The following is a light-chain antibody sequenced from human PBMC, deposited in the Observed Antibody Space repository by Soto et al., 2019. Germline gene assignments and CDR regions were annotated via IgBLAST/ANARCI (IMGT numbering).Light chain of an antibody. J-gene: IGLJ2*01. V-gene: IGLV2-14*01. CDR2: DVS. CDR3: SSYTSSSTLYVV. CDR1: SSDVGGYKY. Sequence: QSALTQPASVSGSPGQSITIPCTGTSSDVGGYKYVSWYQQHPGKAPKLMIYDVSDRPSGVSNRFPGSKSGNTASLTISGLQAEDEADYYCSSYTSSSTLYVVFGGGTKLTVL.